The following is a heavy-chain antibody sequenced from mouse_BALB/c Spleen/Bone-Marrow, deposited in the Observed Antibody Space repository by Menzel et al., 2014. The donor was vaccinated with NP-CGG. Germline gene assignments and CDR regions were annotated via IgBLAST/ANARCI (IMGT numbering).Heavy chain of an antibody. Sequence: VQLQQSGPELVKPGASVKMSCKASGYSFTSYVIQWVKQKPGQGLEWIGYVNPYNDGTNYNEKFKGKATLTSDKSSSTAYMELSSLTSEDSAVYYCARWDDRYDGVWFAYWGQGTLVTVSA. CDR2: VNPYNDGT. CDR1: GYSFTSYV. J-gene: IGHJ3*01. CDR3: ARWDDRYDGVWFAY. V-gene: IGHV1-14*01. D-gene: IGHD2-14*01.